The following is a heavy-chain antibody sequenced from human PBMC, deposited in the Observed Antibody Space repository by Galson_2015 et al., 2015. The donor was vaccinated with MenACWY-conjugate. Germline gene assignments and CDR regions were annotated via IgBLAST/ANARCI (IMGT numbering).Heavy chain of an antibody. CDR2: IYWDDDK. D-gene: IGHD2-15*01. CDR1: GFSLSTSGVG. CDR3: SRTGATPGDY. V-gene: IGHV2-5*02. Sequence: PALVKPTQTLTLTCTFSGFSLSTSGVGVGWIRQPPGKALEWLALIYWDDDKRYSPSLRSRLTITKDASKNHVVLTMTNMDPVDTATYYCSRTGATPGDYWGQGTLVTVSS. J-gene: IGHJ4*02.